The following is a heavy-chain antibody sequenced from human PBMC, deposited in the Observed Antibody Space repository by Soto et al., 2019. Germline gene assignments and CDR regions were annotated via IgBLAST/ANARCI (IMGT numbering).Heavy chain of an antibody. CDR1: VGTFSSYA. CDR2: IIPIFGTA. Sequence: GASVKVSCKASVGTFSSYAMSWVRQAPGQGLEWMGGIIPIFGTANYAQKFQGRVTITADESTSTAYMELSSLRSEDTAVYYCARVGEVGASSYYFDYWGQGTLVTVSS. CDR3: ARVGEVGASSYYFDY. D-gene: IGHD1-26*01. J-gene: IGHJ4*02. V-gene: IGHV1-69*13.